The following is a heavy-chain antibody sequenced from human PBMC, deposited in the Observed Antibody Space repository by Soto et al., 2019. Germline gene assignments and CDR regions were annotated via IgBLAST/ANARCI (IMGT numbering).Heavy chain of an antibody. Sequence: ASVKVSCKASGYTFTSYGIRWVRQAPGQGLEWMGWISAYNGNTNYAQKLQGRVTMTTDTSTSTAYMELRSLRSDDTAVYYCARDWGYCSSTSCYPPGIDYWGQGTLVTVSS. V-gene: IGHV1-18*01. J-gene: IGHJ4*02. D-gene: IGHD2-2*01. CDR3: ARDWGYCSSTSCYPPGIDY. CDR1: GYTFTSYG. CDR2: ISAYNGNT.